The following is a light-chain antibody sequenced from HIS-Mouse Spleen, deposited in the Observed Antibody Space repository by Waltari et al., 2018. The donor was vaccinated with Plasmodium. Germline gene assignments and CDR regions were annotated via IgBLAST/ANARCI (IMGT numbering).Light chain of an antibody. V-gene: IGKV3-20*01. CDR3: QQYGSSPYT. CDR2: GAS. Sequence: TVLTQSPGTLSSSPGERATLSCRASQSVNSSYLAWYQQKPGQAPRLLIYGASSRATGIPDRFSGSGSGIDFNFTISRLEPEDFAVYYCQQYGSSPYTFGQGTQLEIK. J-gene: IGKJ2*01. CDR1: QSVNSSY.